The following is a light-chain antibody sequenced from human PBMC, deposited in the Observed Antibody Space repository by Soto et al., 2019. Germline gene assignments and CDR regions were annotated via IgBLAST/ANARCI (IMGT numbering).Light chain of an antibody. V-gene: IGLV2-14*01. CDR3: ATWDDTLNGRV. CDR1: SGDVGGYYY. Sequence: QSVLTQPASVSGSPGQSITISCTGTSGDVGGYYYVSWYQQLPGKAPKLMISEVSNRPSGVSNRFSGSKSGNTASLAISGLQSGDEADYYCATWDDTLNGRVFGGGTKLTVL. CDR2: EVS. J-gene: IGLJ3*02.